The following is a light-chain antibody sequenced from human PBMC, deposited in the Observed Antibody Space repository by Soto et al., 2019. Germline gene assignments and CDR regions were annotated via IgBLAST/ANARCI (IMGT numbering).Light chain of an antibody. J-gene: IGKJ1*01. Sequence: EIVLTQSPATLSVSPGERATLSCRASQSVSINLAWYQQKPGQAPRLLIYGASARATGIPARFSGSGSGTEFTLTISSLQSEDFAVYYCQQYNNLPQTFGQGTKVDIK. V-gene: IGKV3-15*01. CDR2: GAS. CDR1: QSVSIN. CDR3: QQYNNLPQT.